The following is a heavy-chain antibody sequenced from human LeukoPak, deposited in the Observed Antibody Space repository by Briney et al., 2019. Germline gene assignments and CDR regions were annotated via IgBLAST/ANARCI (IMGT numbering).Heavy chain of an antibody. Sequence: SETLSLTCTVSGGSISSGGYYWSWIRQHPGKGLEWIGYIYYSGSTYYNPSLKSRVTISVDTSKNQFSLKLSSVTAADTAVYYCARSLGMVSNWFDPWGQGTPVTVSS. CDR2: IYYSGST. D-gene: IGHD1-26*01. CDR3: ARSLGMVSNWFDP. J-gene: IGHJ5*02. CDR1: GGSISSGGYY. V-gene: IGHV4-31*03.